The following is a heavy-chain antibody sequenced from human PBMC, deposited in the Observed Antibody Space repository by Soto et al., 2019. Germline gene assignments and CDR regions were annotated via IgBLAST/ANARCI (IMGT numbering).Heavy chain of an antibody. V-gene: IGHV4-39*01. CDR2: IYFSGST. CDR1: GVSISSYY. CDR3: ARQTSRGGQQLVLTEGHFDY. Sequence: SEILSLTCTVSGVSISSYYWSWIRQPPGRGLEWIGSIYFSGSTYYNPSLKSRVTISVDTSKNQFSLKLSSVTAADTAVYYCARQTSRGGQQLVLTEGHFDYWGQGTLVTVSS. J-gene: IGHJ4*02. D-gene: IGHD6-13*01.